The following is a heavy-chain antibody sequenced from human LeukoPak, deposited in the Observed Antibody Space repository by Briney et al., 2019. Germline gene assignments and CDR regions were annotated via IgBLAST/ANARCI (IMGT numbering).Heavy chain of an antibody. V-gene: IGHV4-34*01. CDR1: GGPFSGYY. CDR2: INHSGST. Sequence: SETLSLTCAVYGGPFSGYYWNWIRQPPGKGLEWIGEINHSGSTNYNPSLKSRVTISVDTSKNQFSLKLSSVTAADTAVYYCAREQLLLWYFDLWGRGTLVTVSS. CDR3: AREQLLLWYFDL. D-gene: IGHD2-2*01. J-gene: IGHJ2*01.